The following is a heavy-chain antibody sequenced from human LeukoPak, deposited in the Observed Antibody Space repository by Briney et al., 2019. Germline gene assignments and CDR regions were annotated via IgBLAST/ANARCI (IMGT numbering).Heavy chain of an antibody. CDR1: GGTFSSYA. Sequence: SVKVSCKASGGTFSSYAISWVRQAPGQGLEWMGGIIPIFGTANYAQKFQGRVTITADKSPSTAYMELSSLRSEDTAVYYCARGPFENYYGSGSYINWFDPWGQGTLVTVSS. J-gene: IGHJ5*02. D-gene: IGHD3-10*01. V-gene: IGHV1-69*06. CDR3: ARGPFENYYGSGSYINWFDP. CDR2: IIPIFGTA.